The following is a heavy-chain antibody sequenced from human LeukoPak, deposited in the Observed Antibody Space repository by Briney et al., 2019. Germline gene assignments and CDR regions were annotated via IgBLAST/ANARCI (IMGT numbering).Heavy chain of an antibody. Sequence: SETLSLTCTVSGGSISSSSYYWGWIRQPPGKGLEWIGSIYYSGSTYYNPSLKSRVTISVDTSKNQFSLKLSSVTAADTAVYYCAREYNSGWYISYYYYYGMDVWGQGTTVTVSS. CDR1: GGSISSSSYY. J-gene: IGHJ6*02. V-gene: IGHV4-39*07. CDR2: IYYSGST. D-gene: IGHD6-19*01. CDR3: AREYNSGWYISYYYYYGMDV.